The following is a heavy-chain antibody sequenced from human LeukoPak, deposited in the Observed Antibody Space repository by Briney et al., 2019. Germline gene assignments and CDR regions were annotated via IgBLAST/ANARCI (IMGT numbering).Heavy chain of an antibody. CDR2: IKQDGSAK. Sequence: GGSLRLSCAASGFTFSSHRMSWVRQAPGKGLEWVANIKQDGSAKYYVDSVRGRFTISRDNAKTSLYLQMNSLRAEDTAVYYCARDGPSVGIDFWGQGALVTVSS. V-gene: IGHV3-7*01. D-gene: IGHD7-27*01. CDR3: ARDGPSVGIDF. J-gene: IGHJ4*02. CDR1: GFTFSSHR.